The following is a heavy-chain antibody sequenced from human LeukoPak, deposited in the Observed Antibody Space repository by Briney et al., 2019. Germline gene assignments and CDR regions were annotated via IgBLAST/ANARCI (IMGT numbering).Heavy chain of an antibody. J-gene: IGHJ4*02. D-gene: IGHD3-10*01. Sequence: KASETLSLTCAVYGGSFSGYYWSWIRQPPGKGLEWIGEINHSGSTNYNPSLKSRVTISVDTPKNQFSLKLSSVTAADTAVYYCARGSRLGVLGELLRATAFDYWGQGTLVTVSS. CDR1: GGSFSGYY. CDR3: ARGSRLGVLGELLRATAFDY. CDR2: INHSGST. V-gene: IGHV4-34*01.